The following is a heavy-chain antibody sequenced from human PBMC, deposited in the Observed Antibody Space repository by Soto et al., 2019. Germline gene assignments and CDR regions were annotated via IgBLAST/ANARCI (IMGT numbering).Heavy chain of an antibody. J-gene: IGHJ5*01. D-gene: IGHD4-17*01. CDR1: GFTFSSYA. CDR2: ITASGGRT. Sequence: EVHLLESGGGLVQPGGSLRLSYTASGFTFSSYAMTWVRQAPGRGLEGVSGITASGGRTFYADSVKGRFTISRDNSRSTLYPQMNSLRAEDTAVYYCAKDTRYADYVRWFDSWGQGTLVTVSS. V-gene: IGHV3-23*01. CDR3: AKDTRYADYVRWFDS.